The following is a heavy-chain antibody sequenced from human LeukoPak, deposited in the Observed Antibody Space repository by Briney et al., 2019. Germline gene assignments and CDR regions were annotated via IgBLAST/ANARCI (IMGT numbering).Heavy chain of an antibody. J-gene: IGHJ3*02. CDR1: GGSISSSNYY. CDR3: ARALPYYDSSGYNHDAFDI. Sequence: PSETLSLTCTVSGGSISSSNYYWGWIRQPPGKGLEWIGYISYSGSTYYNPSLKSRVTMSVDTSKNQFSLKLSSVTAADTAVYYCARALPYYDSSGYNHDAFDIWGQGTMVTVSS. CDR2: ISYSGST. V-gene: IGHV4-39*07. D-gene: IGHD3-22*01.